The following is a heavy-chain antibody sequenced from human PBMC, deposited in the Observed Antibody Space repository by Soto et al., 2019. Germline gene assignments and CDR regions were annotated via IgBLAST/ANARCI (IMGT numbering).Heavy chain of an antibody. CDR2: ISGSGGST. CDR1: GFTFSSYA. Sequence: EVQLLGSGGGLVQPGGSLRLSCAASGFTFSSYAMSWVRQTPGKGLEWVSAISGSGGSTYYADSVKGRFTISRDNSKNTLYLQMNSLRVEDTAVYYCAKDESRRNRRYFDLWGRGTLVTVSS. J-gene: IGHJ2*01. CDR3: AKDESRRNRRYFDL. V-gene: IGHV3-23*01. D-gene: IGHD4-4*01.